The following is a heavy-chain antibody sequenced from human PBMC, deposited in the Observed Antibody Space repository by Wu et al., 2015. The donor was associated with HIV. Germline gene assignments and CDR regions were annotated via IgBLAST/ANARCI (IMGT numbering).Heavy chain of an antibody. V-gene: IGHV1-18*01. J-gene: IGHJ4*02. CDR2: ISAYYGNT. CDR3: ARAANYYDSSGYYYYFDY. D-gene: IGHD3-22*01. CDR1: GYTFSSYG. Sequence: QVQLVQSGAEVKKPGASVKVSCKGSGYTFSSYGISWVRQAPGQGLEWMGWISAYYGNTNYAQKLQGRVTMTTDTSTSTAYMEVRSLRSDDTAVYYCARAANYYDSSGYYYYFDYVGPGNPGHRLL.